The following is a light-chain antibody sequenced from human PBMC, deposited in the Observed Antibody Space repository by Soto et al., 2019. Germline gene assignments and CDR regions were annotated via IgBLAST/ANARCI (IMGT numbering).Light chain of an antibody. Sequence: DIQMTQSPSTLSASVGDRVTITCRASQSISSWLAWYQQKPGKAPKLLIYDASSLESGVPSRFSGSGSGTDFTLTISSLQPDDFATYYCQQYNSYQGTFGQGTKVEIK. CDR1: QSISSW. J-gene: IGKJ1*01. CDR2: DAS. V-gene: IGKV1-5*01. CDR3: QQYNSYQGT.